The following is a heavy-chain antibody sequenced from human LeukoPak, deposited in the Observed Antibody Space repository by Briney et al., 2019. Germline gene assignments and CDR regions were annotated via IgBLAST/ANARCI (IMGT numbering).Heavy chain of an antibody. CDR1: GFTFSSYA. CDR2: ISGSGGGT. J-gene: IGHJ4*02. D-gene: IGHD6-19*01. CDR3: AKDEKQWLVRNFDY. Sequence: GGSLRLSCAASGFTFSSYAMSWVRQAPGKGLEWVSAISGSGGGTYYADSVKGRFTISRDNSKNTLYLQMNSLRAGDTAVYYCAKDEKQWLVRNFDYWGQGTLVTVSS. V-gene: IGHV3-23*01.